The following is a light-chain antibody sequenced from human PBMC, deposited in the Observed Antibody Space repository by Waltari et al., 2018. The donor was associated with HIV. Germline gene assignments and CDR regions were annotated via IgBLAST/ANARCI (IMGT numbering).Light chain of an antibody. V-gene: IGLV2-11*01. J-gene: IGLJ2*01. Sequence: QSALTLPRSVSGSPGQSVTISCTGTSSDVGGYNYVSWYQHHPGKAPKFMLYDVNKRPSGVPDRFSGSKSGNTASLTISGLQAEDEADYYCCSYADNYPVVFGGGTKLTVL. CDR2: DVN. CDR1: SSDVGGYNY. CDR3: CSYADNYPVV.